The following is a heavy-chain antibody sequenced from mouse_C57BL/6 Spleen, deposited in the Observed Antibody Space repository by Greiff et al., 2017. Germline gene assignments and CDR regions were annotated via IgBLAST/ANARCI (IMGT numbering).Heavy chain of an antibody. V-gene: IGHV1-81*01. CDR3: ARSHYYGSSDWYFDV. Sequence: VQLQQSGAELARPGASVKLSCKASGYTFTSYGISWVKQRTGQGLEWIGEIYPRSGNTYYNEKFKGKATLTADKSSSTAYMELRSLTSEDSAVYFCARSHYYGSSDWYFDVWGTGTTVTVSS. D-gene: IGHD1-1*01. J-gene: IGHJ1*03. CDR2: IYPRSGNT. CDR1: GYTFTSYG.